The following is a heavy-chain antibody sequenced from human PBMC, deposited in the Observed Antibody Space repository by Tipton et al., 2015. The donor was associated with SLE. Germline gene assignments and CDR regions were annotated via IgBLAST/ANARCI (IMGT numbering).Heavy chain of an antibody. J-gene: IGHJ3*02. CDR2: IKGDGSST. CDR1: GFNFRSYG. V-gene: IGHV3-74*01. CDR3: AGVGSGRYGSAFDI. Sequence: SLRLSCAASGFNFRSYGMFWVRQAPGKGLVWVSRIKGDGSSTNYADSVKGRFTISRDNSKSTVYLQMNSLRTEDTAVYHCAGVGSGRYGSAFDIWGQGTMVTVSS. D-gene: IGHD6-19*01.